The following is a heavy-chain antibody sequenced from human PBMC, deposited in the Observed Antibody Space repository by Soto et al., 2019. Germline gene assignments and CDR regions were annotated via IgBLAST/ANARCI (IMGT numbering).Heavy chain of an antibody. Sequence: QVQLVQSGAEVRKPGSSVKVSCKPSGGTFGGNIISWVRQAPGQGLEWVGGIIPLFRKTNYSQKFLGRVTITADESTTTAYMDLSSLRSDDTAMYHCTMRPGYSSSDFWGQGTLVTVSS. V-gene: IGHV1-69*01. J-gene: IGHJ4*02. CDR3: TMRPGYSSSDF. CDR2: IIPLFRKT. D-gene: IGHD5-18*01. CDR1: GGTFGGNI.